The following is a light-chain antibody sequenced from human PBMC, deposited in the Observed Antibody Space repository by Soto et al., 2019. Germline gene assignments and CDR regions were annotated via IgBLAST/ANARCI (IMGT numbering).Light chain of an antibody. CDR3: NSYTDRNTFYV. CDR2: EVS. Sequence: HSVLTQPASVSGSPGQSITISCTGTSSDVGGYKYVSWYQQHPGKAPKLMIYEVSNRPSGVANRFSGSKSGNTASLTISGLQAEDEADYYCNSYTDRNTFYVFGTGTKVTVL. J-gene: IGLJ1*01. CDR1: SSDVGGYKY. V-gene: IGLV2-14*01.